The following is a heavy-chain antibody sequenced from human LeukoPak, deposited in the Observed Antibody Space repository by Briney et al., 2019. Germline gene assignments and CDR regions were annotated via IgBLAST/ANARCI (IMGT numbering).Heavy chain of an antibody. CDR1: GLTFSSYA. CDR2: ITDNGRKT. J-gene: IGHJ4*02. CDR3: AKITVATTPNY. V-gene: IGHV3-23*01. D-gene: IGHD3-10*01. Sequence: PGGSLRLSCAASGLTFSSYAMNWVRQASGKGLEWVSGITDNGRKTYYADPVKGRFSISRDNSKNTLYLQMSDLRAKDTAVYYCAKITVATTPNYWGQGTLVTVSS.